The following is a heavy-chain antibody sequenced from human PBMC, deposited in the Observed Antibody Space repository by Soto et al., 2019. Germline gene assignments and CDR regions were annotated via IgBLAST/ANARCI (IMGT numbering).Heavy chain of an antibody. J-gene: IGHJ6*02. Sequence: PGGSLRLSCAASGFTFSSYAMSWVRQAPGKGLEWVSAISGSGGSTYYADSVKGRFTISRDNSKNTLYLQMNSLRAEDTAVYYCAKALRFLEWTPAYYYYYGMDVWGQGTTVTVSS. V-gene: IGHV3-23*01. CDR3: AKALRFLEWTPAYYYYYGMDV. D-gene: IGHD3-3*01. CDR1: GFTFSSYA. CDR2: ISGSGGST.